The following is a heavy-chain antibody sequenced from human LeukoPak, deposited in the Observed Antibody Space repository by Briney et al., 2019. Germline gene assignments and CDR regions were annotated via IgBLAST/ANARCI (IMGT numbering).Heavy chain of an antibody. CDR3: ANYVPYYGSGSSH. J-gene: IGHJ4*02. CDR2: ISGSGGST. V-gene: IGHV3-23*01. Sequence: GGSLRLSCAASGFTFSSYAMSWVRQAPGKGLEWVSAISGSGGSTYYANSVKGRFTISRDNSKNTLYLQMNSLRAEDTAVYYCANYVPYYGSGSSHWGQGTLVTVSS. D-gene: IGHD3-10*01. CDR1: GFTFSSYA.